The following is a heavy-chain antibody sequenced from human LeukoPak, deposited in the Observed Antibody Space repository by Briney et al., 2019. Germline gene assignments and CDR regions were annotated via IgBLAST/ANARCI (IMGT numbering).Heavy chain of an antibody. CDR1: GFTFSSYV. D-gene: IGHD3-10*01. CDR2: ISGSGGNT. CDR3: AKNGHGSGSYYPRTKYYFDY. J-gene: IGHJ4*02. V-gene: IGHV3-23*01. Sequence: GGSLRLSCAASGFTFSSYVMNWVRQAPGKGLEWVSTISGSGGNTYYADSVKGRFTISRDNSKNTLYLQMNSLRAEDTAVYYCAKNGHGSGSYYPRTKYYFDYWGQGTLVTVSS.